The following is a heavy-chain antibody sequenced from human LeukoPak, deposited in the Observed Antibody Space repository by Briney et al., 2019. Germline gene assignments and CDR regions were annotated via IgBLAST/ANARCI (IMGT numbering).Heavy chain of an antibody. CDR2: IYYSGST. V-gene: IGHV4-39*07. J-gene: IGHJ3*02. D-gene: IGHD3-22*01. CDR3: ARQRITMIVVVSVAFDI. Sequence: SETLSLTCTVSGGSIGSSSYYWGWIRQPPGKGLEWIGSIYYSGSTYYNPSLKSRVTISVDTSKNQFSLKLSSVTAADTAVYYCARQRITMIVVVSVAFDIWGQGTMVTVSS. CDR1: GGSIGSSSYY.